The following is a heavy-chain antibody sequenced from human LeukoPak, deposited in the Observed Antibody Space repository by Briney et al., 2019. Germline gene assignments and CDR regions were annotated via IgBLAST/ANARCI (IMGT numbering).Heavy chain of an antibody. CDR3: ASNPSGGDDFIY. CDR2: ISAYNGNT. D-gene: IGHD2-21*02. CDR1: GYTFTSYG. V-gene: IGHV1-18*01. J-gene: IGHJ4*02. Sequence: ASVKVSCKASGYTFTSYGISWVRQAPGQGLEWMGWISAYNGNTNYAQKLQGRVTMTTDTSTSTAYMELRSLRSDDTAVYYCASNPSGGDDFIYWGQGTLVTVSS.